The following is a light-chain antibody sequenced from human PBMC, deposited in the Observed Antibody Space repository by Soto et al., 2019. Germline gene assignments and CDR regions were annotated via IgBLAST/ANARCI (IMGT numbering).Light chain of an antibody. CDR3: QQRSNWHPIT. Sequence: EIVLTQSPATLSLSPGKRATLSCRASQSVSSYLAWYQQKPGQATSLIIYDASNRATGIPARFSGSGSGTDFTLTLSSLEPEDFAFYYCQQRSNWHPITFGQGTRLEIK. CDR1: QSVSSY. J-gene: IGKJ5*01. V-gene: IGKV3-11*01. CDR2: DAS.